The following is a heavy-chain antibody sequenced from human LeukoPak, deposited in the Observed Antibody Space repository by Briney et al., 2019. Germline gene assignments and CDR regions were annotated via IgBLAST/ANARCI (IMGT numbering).Heavy chain of an antibody. CDR1: GFTFSSYA. J-gene: IGHJ4*02. CDR2: ISGSGGST. CDR3: AEIGGSGSYDFDY. V-gene: IGHV3-23*01. Sequence: GGSLRLSXAASGFTFSSYAMSWVRQAPGKGLEWVSAISGSGGSTYYADSVKGRFTISRDNSKNTLYLQMNSLRAEDTAVYYCAEIGGSGSYDFDYWGQGSLVTVSS. D-gene: IGHD3-10*01.